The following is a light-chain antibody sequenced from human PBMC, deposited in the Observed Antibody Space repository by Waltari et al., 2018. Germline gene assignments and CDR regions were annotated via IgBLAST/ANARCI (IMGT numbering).Light chain of an antibody. CDR1: QGISTY. J-gene: IGKJ4*01. V-gene: IGKV1-9*01. CDR2: AAS. Sequence: DIQLTQSPSFLSASVRDRVTLTCRASQGISTYLAWYQQKPGKAPKLLIYAASTLQSDIPSRFSGSGSGTEFTLTISSLQPEDFATYYCLHLNNFPLSFGGGTKVERK. CDR3: LHLNNFPLS.